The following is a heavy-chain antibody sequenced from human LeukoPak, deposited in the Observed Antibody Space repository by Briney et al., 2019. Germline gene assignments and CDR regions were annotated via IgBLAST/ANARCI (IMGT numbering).Heavy chain of an antibody. CDR1: GFTFSNYG. V-gene: IGHV3-23*01. Sequence: GRSLRLSCAASGFTFSNYGMNWVRQAPGKGLEWVSVISGSGGTTYYADSVKGRFTISRDNSKNTLYLQMNSLRAEDTAVYYCAKSGITFGGPFDYWGQGTLVTVSS. CDR2: ISGSGGTT. CDR3: AKSGITFGGPFDY. J-gene: IGHJ4*02. D-gene: IGHD3-16*01.